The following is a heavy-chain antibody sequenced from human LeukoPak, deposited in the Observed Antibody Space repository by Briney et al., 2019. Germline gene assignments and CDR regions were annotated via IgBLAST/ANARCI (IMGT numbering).Heavy chain of an antibody. D-gene: IGHD1-26*01. J-gene: IGHJ4*02. CDR1: GFTFSSYA. CDR3: AKTQWKVGATDYFDY. CDR2: ISGSGGST. Sequence: GGSLRLSCAASGFTFSSYAMSWVRQAPGKGLEWVSGISGSGGSTYYADSVKGRFTISRDNSKNTLYLQMDSLRAEDTAVYYCAKTQWKVGATDYFDYWGQGILVTVSS. V-gene: IGHV3-23*01.